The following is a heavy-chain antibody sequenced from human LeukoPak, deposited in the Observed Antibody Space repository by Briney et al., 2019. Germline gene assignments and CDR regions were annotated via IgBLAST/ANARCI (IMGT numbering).Heavy chain of an antibody. CDR3: ARLSIVGASTRFFDY. Sequence: ASVKVSCKASGYTFTGYYMHWVRQAPGQGLEWMGWINPNSGGTNYAQKFQGRVTMTRDTSISTAYMELSRLRSDDRAVYYCARLSIVGASTRFFDYWGQGTLATVSS. CDR1: GYTFTGYY. J-gene: IGHJ4*02. D-gene: IGHD1-26*01. CDR2: INPNSGGT. V-gene: IGHV1-2*02.